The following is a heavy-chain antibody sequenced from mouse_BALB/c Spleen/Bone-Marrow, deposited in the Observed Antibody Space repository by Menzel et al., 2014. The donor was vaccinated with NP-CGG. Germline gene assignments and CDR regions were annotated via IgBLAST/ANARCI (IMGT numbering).Heavy chain of an antibody. CDR3: NRYDWYFDV. CDR2: IDPENGGT. D-gene: IGHD2-14*01. J-gene: IGHJ1*01. Sequence: EVQLQQSGAELVRSGASVKLSCTASGFNIKDYYMHWVKQRPEQGLERIGWIDPENGGTEYAPKFQGKATMTADTSSNTAYLQLSSLTSEDTAVYYCNRYDWYFDVWGAGTTVTVSS. V-gene: IGHV14-4*02. CDR1: GFNIKDYY.